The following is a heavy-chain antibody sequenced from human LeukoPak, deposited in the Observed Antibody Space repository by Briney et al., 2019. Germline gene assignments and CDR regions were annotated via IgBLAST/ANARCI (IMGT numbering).Heavy chain of an antibody. CDR2: ISGSGGRGDST. V-gene: IGHV3-23*01. J-gene: IGHJ4*02. CDR3: AKDSGAAGSDWYGGHFDY. D-gene: IGHD6-19*01. Sequence: GGSLRLSCAAPGFTFSRYAMSWDRHSPGKGLEWVSAISGSGGRGDSTFYADAVKGRFTITRDNSKNTLYLQMNGLRAEDTAVYYCAKDSGAAGSDWYGGHFDYWGQGRLLTVSS. CDR1: GFTFSRYA.